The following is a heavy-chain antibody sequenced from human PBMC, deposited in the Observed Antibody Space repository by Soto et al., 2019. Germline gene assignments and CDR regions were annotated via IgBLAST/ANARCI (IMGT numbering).Heavy chain of an antibody. CDR2: INPNSGGT. D-gene: IGHD3-22*01. V-gene: IGHV1-2*04. Sequence: ASVKVSCKASGYTLTGYYMHWVRQAPGQGLEWMGWINPNSGGTNYAQKFQSWVTMTRDTSISTAYMELSRLRSDDTAVYYCARDRVGNYYDSSGYDGAYSYYYMDVWGKGTTVTVSS. CDR1: GYTLTGYY. J-gene: IGHJ6*03. CDR3: ARDRVGNYYDSSGYDGAYSYYYMDV.